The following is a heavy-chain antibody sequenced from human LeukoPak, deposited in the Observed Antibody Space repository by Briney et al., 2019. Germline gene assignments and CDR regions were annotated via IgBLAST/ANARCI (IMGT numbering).Heavy chain of an antibody. Sequence: GGSLRLSCAASGFTFDDYAMPWVRQAPGKGLEWVSGISWNSGSIGYADSVKGRFTISRDNAKNSLYLQMNSLRAEDTALYHCAKDISAGVSAAGDYWGQGTLVTVSS. V-gene: IGHV3-9*01. CDR2: ISWNSGSI. J-gene: IGHJ4*02. CDR1: GFTFDDYA. D-gene: IGHD6-13*01. CDR3: AKDISAGVSAAGDY.